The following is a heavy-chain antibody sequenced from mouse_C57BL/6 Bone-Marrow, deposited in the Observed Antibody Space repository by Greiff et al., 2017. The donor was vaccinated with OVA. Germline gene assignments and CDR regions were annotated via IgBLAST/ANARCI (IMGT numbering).Heavy chain of an antibody. CDR3: ARFGGPWFAY. V-gene: IGHV1-54*01. Sequence: QVQLQQSGAELVRPGTSVKVSCKASGYAFTNYLIEWVKQRPGQSLEWIGVINPGSGGTNYNEKFKGKATLTADKSSSTAYMQLSSLTSEDSAVYFCARFGGPWFAYWGQGTLVTVSA. CDR1: GYAFTNYL. CDR2: INPGSGGT. J-gene: IGHJ3*01.